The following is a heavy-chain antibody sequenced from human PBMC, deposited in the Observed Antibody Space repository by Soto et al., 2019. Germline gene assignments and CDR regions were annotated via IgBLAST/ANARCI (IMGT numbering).Heavy chain of an antibody. Sequence: GGSLRLSCVASGLIVSDNYMNWVRQAPGKGLEWVSIINGDGSSTTYAESVKGRFTISRDNAKSTLFLQMNSLSAEDTALYYCATVAYSGSFFAHWGQGTLVTVSS. CDR1: GLIVSDNY. D-gene: IGHD1-26*01. J-gene: IGHJ5*02. V-gene: IGHV3-74*01. CDR2: INGDGSST. CDR3: ATVAYSGSFFAH.